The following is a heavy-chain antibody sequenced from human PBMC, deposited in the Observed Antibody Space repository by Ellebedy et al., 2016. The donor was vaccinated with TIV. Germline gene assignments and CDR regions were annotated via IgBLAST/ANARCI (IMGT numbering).Heavy chain of an antibody. CDR3: ASLMNGYYDNKDY. CDR1: GGSFAGYH. D-gene: IGHD1-26*01. CDR2: IYYSGST. Sequence: MPSETLSLTCAVYGGSFAGYHWSWIRQHPGKGLEWIGEIYYSGSTYYNPSLKRRITISVDTSKNQFSLKLSSVSAADTAVYFWASLMNGYYDNKDYWGKGTLVTVS. J-gene: IGHJ4*02. V-gene: IGHV4-34*01.